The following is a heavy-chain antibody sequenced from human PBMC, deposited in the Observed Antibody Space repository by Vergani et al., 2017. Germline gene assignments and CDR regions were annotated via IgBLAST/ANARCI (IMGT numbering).Heavy chain of an antibody. CDR2: LHAGNGTP. D-gene: IGHD2-2*01. J-gene: IGHJ4*02. CDR1: GYTFPLSS. CDR3: ARVRGSYQLLSYFDY. V-gene: IGHV1-3*01. Sequence: PLSSLTFSFPSSGYTFPLSSLPFFLPAPGQLLACMVFLHAGNGTPTSSHTFQGRVTITRDTSASTAYMELSSLRSEDTAVYYCARVRGSYQLLSYFDYWGQGTLVTVSS.